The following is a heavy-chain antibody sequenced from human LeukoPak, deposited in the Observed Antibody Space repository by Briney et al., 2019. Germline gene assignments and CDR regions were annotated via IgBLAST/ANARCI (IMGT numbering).Heavy chain of an antibody. CDR3: ARVKKVLPEFGY. V-gene: IGHV1-2*02. CDR1: GYRFTDYY. J-gene: IGHJ4*02. CDR2: INPASGMNPNSGGK. D-gene: IGHD4/OR15-4a*01. Sequence: ASVKVSCKASGYRFTDYYIHWVRQAPGQRLEWMGWINPASGMNPNSGGKFYAQKFRDRVTMSTDTSITTIYMGLSSLRSDDTAVYYCARVKKVLPEFGYWGQGSLLTVSS.